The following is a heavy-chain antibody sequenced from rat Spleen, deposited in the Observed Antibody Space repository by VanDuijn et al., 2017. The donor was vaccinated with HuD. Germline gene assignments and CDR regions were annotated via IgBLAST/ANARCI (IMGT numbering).Heavy chain of an antibody. Sequence: EVQLVESGGGLVQPGRSLKLSCAASGFTFSNYGIHCIRQAPTKGLEWVAYISPSGDITYYRDSVKGRFTISRDNAKSTLYLQMDSLRSEDTATYYCATDNNYFDYWGQGVMVTVSS. CDR2: ISPSGDIT. D-gene: IGHD1-5*01. CDR1: GFTFSNYG. V-gene: IGHV5-19*01. J-gene: IGHJ2*01. CDR3: ATDNNYFDY.